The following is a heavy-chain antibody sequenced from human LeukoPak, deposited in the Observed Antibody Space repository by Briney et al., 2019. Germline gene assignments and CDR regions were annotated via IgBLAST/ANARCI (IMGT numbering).Heavy chain of an antibody. CDR1: GFTFSSYS. CDR2: ISSSSSYI. D-gene: IGHD6-13*01. Sequence: PGWSLRLSCAASGFTFSSYSMNWVRQAPGKGLEWVSSISSSSSYIYYADSVKGRFTIPRDNAKNSLYLQMNSLRAEDTAVYYCARESRSSSSRRETRTFDYWGQGTLVTVSS. J-gene: IGHJ4*02. V-gene: IGHV3-21*01. CDR3: ARESRSSSSRRETRTFDY.